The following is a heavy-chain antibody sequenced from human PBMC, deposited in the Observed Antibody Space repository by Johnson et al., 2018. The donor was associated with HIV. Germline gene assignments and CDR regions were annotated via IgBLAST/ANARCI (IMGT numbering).Heavy chain of an antibody. CDR1: GFAFSSYG. Sequence: QMLLVESGGGVVLPGRSLRLSCAASGFAFSSYGMHWVRQAPGKGLEWVAIISYDGSNKYYADSVKGRFTISRDNSKNTLYLQMNSLRAEDTAVYYCAKAGAVAGPGIDAFDIWGQGTMVTVSS. D-gene: IGHD6-19*01. V-gene: IGHV3-30*18. CDR3: AKAGAVAGPGIDAFDI. CDR2: ISYDGSNK. J-gene: IGHJ3*02.